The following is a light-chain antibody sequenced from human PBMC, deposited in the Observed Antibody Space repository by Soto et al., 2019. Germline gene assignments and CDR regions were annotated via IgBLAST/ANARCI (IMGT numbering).Light chain of an antibody. V-gene: IGKV3-15*01. CDR1: QSVSNN. CDR3: QQHNDWPPWT. J-gene: IGKJ1*01. Sequence: EILMTQSPATLSLSPGDRATLSSRASQSVSNNLAWYQQRPGQAPRLLIYGAYTRATGIPARFSGSGSGTEFTLTISSLQSEDFAVYYCQQHNDWPPWTFGQGTKVDIK. CDR2: GAY.